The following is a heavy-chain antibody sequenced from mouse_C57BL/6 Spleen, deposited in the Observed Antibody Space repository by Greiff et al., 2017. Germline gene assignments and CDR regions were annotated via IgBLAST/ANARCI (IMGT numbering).Heavy chain of an antibody. CDR1: GFTFSDYG. J-gene: IGHJ3*01. D-gene: IGHD1-1*01. V-gene: IGHV5-17*01. Sequence: EVQLVESGGGLVKPGGSLKLSCAASGFTFSDYGMHWVRQAPEKGLEWVAYISSGSSTIYYADTVKGRFTISRDNAKNTLFLQMTSLRSEDTAMYYCARDGSFYEGFAYWGQGTLVTVSA. CDR2: ISSGSSTI. CDR3: ARDGSFYEGFAY.